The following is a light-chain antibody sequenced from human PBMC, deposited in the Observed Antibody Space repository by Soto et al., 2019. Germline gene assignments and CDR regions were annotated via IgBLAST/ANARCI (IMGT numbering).Light chain of an antibody. CDR3: QHYNTYSPT. V-gene: IGKV1-5*03. Sequence: DIQMTQSPSTLSASVGDRVTITCRASHSISSWLAWYQQKPGKAPKLLIYKASSLESGVPSRFSGSGSGTEFTLTISSLQPDDSATYYCQHYNTYSPTFGQGTKVDIK. J-gene: IGKJ1*01. CDR1: HSISSW. CDR2: KAS.